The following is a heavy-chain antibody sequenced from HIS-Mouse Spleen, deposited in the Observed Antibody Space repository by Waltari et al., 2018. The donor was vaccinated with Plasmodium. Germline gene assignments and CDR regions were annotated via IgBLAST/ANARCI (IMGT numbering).Heavy chain of an antibody. CDR2: IYYSGST. J-gene: IGHJ4*02. D-gene: IGHD6-19*01. CDR3: ARLLSNSSGWYYFDY. V-gene: IGHV4-39*01. CDR1: GGSISSSSYY. Sequence: QLQLQESGPGLVKPSETLSLTCTVSGGSISSSSYYWGWIRQPPGKGLEWIGSIYYSGSTYYNPSLKSRVTISVDTSKNQFSLKLSSVTAADTAVYYCARLLSNSSGWYYFDYWGQGTLVTVSS.